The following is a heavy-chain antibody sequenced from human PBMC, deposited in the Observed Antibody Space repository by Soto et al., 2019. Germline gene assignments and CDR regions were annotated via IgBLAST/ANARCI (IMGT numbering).Heavy chain of an antibody. D-gene: IGHD2-2*01. CDR1: GFTFSSYA. Sequence: SGGSLRLSCTASGFTFSSYAMSWVRQAPGKGLEWVSAISGSGGSTYYADSVKGRFTISRDNSKNTLYLQMNSLRAEDTAVYYCASDPIVVVAAASDYWGQGTLVTVSS. J-gene: IGHJ4*02. CDR2: ISGSGGST. CDR3: ASDPIVVVAAASDY. V-gene: IGHV3-23*01.